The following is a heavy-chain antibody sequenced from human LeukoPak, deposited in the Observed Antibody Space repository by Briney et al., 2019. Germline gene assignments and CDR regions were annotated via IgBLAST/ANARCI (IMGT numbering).Heavy chain of an antibody. CDR3: ARYTTVTTGYYYGMDV. V-gene: IGHV1-69*04. CDR1: GGTFSSYA. CDR2: IIPILGIA. D-gene: IGHD4-17*01. J-gene: IGHJ6*02. Sequence: SVKVSCKASGGTFSSYAISWVRQAPGQGLEWRGRIIPILGIANYAQKFQGRVTIAADKSTSTAYMELSSLRSEDTAVYYCARYTTVTTGYYYGMDVWGQGTTVTVSS.